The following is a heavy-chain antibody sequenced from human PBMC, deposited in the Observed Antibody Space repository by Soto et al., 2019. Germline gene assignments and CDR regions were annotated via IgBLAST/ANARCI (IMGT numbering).Heavy chain of an antibody. J-gene: IGHJ4*02. Sequence: QITLKESGPTLVKPTQTLTLTCTFSGFSLSTSGVGVGWIRQPPGKALEWLALIYWDDDKRYSPSLKSRLTITKDTSKNQVVLTMTNMDPVYTATYYCARLVVVVVAAPFDYWGQGTLVTVSS. D-gene: IGHD2-15*01. CDR2: IYWDDDK. CDR1: GFSLSTSGVG. V-gene: IGHV2-5*02. CDR3: ARLVVVVVAAPFDY.